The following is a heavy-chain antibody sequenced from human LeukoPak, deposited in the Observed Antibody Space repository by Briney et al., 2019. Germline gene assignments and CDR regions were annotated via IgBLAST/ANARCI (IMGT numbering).Heavy chain of an antibody. D-gene: IGHD7-27*01. Sequence: PGGSLRLSCAASGFTFSTYWMSWVRQAPGKGLEWVANIKEDGSEKYSVDSVKGRFTISRDNAKNSLYLQMNSLRAEDTAVYYCARPSPLTGDPHFDDWGQGTLVTVPS. V-gene: IGHV3-7*01. CDR3: ARPSPLTGDPHFDD. J-gene: IGHJ4*02. CDR2: IKEDGSEK. CDR1: GFTFSTYW.